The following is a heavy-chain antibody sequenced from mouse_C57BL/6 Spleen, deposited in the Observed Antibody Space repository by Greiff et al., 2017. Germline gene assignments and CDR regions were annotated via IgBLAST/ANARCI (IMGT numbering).Heavy chain of an antibody. D-gene: IGHD1-1*01. CDR1: GYTFTSYW. CDR2: IYPGNSDP. CDR3: TPFYYSGKDYFDY. Sequence: VQLKQSGTVLARPGASVKMSCKTSGYTFTSYWMHWVKQRPGQGLEWIGAIYPGNSDPSYNQKFKGKAKLTAVTSASTAYMELSSLTNENSAVXYGTPFYYSGKDYFDYWGQGTTLTVSS. J-gene: IGHJ2*01. V-gene: IGHV1-5*01.